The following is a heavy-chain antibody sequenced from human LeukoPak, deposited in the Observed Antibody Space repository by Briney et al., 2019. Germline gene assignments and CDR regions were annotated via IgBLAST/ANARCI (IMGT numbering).Heavy chain of an antibody. D-gene: IGHD2-15*01. J-gene: IGHJ6*02. CDR3: ARDEGYCSGGGCSYYGMDV. V-gene: IGHV3-21*01. CDR1: GFTFGSYT. Sequence: GGSLRLSCAASGFTFGSYTMNWARQAPGKGLEWVSSIVSSSTYIYSADSVKGRFTISRDNAKNSLYLQMNSLRAEDTAVYYCARDEGYCSGGGCSYYGMDVWGQGTTVTVSS. CDR2: IVSSSTYI.